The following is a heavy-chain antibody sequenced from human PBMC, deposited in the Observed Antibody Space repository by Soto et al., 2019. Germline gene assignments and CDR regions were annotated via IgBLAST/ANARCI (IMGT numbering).Heavy chain of an antibody. CDR3: ARGPYPGIAAAGTRYYYYGMDV. CDR2: ISPYNGRT. CDR1: GYSFTSYG. V-gene: IGHV1-18*01. D-gene: IGHD6-13*01. Sequence: ASVKVSCKASGYSFTSYGIAWVRQVPGQGPEWLGWISPYNGRTNYAQKFQGRVTITADKSTSTAYMELSSLRSEDTAVYYWARGPYPGIAAAGTRYYYYGMDVWGQGTTVTVSS. J-gene: IGHJ6*02.